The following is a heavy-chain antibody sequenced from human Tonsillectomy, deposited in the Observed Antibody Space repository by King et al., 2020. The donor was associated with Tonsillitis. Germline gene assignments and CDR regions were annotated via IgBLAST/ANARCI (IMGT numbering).Heavy chain of an antibody. CDR1: GFIFSSYW. D-gene: IGHD1-26*01. V-gene: IGHV3-74*01. Sequence: VQLVESGGGLVQPGGSLRLSCAASGFIFSSYWMHWVRQAPGKGLVWVSRINSDGSITSYADSVKGRFTISRDNAKNRLYWQMNSLRAEDTAVYYCVRVARVGSWYWFDPWGQGTLVTVSS. CDR3: VRVARVGSWYWFDP. CDR2: INSDGSIT. J-gene: IGHJ5*02.